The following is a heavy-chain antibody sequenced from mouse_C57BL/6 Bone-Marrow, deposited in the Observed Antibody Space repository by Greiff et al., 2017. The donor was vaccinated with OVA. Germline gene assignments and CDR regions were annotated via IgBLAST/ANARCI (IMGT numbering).Heavy chain of an antibody. V-gene: IGHV1-61*01. D-gene: IGHD2-5*01. CDR1: GYTFTSYW. J-gene: IGHJ1*03. CDR3: ARDSNYWYFDV. CDR2: IYPSDSET. Sequence: QVQLQQPGAELVRPGSSVKLSCKASGYTFTSYWMDWVKQRPGQGLEWIGNIYPSDSETHYNQKFKDKATLTVDKSSSTAYMQLSSLTSEDSVVYYCARDSNYWYFDVWGTGTTVTVSS.